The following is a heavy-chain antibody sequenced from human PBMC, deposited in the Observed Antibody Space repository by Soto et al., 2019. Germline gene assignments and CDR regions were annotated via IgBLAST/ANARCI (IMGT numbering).Heavy chain of an antibody. CDR2: IWYDGSNK. V-gene: IGHV3-33*01. CDR1: GFTFSSYG. D-gene: IGHD6-13*01. Sequence: GGSLRLSCAASGFTFSSYGMHWVRQAPGKGLEWVAVIWYDGSNKYYADSVKGRFTISRGNSKNTLYLQMNSLRAEDTAVYYCARNPSSSWTFDYYYYGMDVWGQGTTVTVSS. J-gene: IGHJ6*02. CDR3: ARNPSSSWTFDYYYYGMDV.